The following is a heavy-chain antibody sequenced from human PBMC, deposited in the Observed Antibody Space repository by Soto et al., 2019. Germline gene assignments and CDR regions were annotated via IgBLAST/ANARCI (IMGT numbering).Heavy chain of an antibody. V-gene: IGHV3-30*18. CDR2: ISYDGSNK. J-gene: IGHJ4*02. CDR1: RFTFSNYA. CDR3: AKDRSLFLYSGLDY. Sequence: SLRLSCAASRFTFSNYAMHWVRQAPGKGLEWVAVISYDGSNKFYADSVKGRFTISRDNSKNTLDLQMNSLRLEDTAVYYCAKDRSLFLYSGLDYWGQGNLVTVSS. D-gene: IGHD5-12*01.